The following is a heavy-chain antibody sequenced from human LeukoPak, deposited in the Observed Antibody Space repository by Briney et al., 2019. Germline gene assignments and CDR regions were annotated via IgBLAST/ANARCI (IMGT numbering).Heavy chain of an antibody. D-gene: IGHD2-15*01. CDR3: ATISRGGGDY. V-gene: IGHV4-39*07. Sequence: SETLSLTCTVSGGSISSGSYYWSWIRQPPGKGLEWIGEINHSGSTNYNPSLKSRVTISVDTSKNQFSLKLSSVTAADTAVYYCATISRGGGDYWGQGTLVTVSS. CDR1: GGSISSGSYY. J-gene: IGHJ4*02. CDR2: INHSGST.